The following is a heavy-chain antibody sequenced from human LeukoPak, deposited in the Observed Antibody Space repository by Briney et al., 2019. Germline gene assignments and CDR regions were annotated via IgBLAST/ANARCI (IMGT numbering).Heavy chain of an antibody. Sequence: GASVTVSCKASGYTFTTYYVHWVQQAPGQGLEWMGIINPSGGSTTYAQKFRGRLTMTRDMSTSTVYMELSSLRSEDTAVYYCARGSRPVYNLLTGKRYFDYWGQGTLLTVSS. D-gene: IGHD3-9*01. J-gene: IGHJ4*02. V-gene: IGHV1-46*01. CDR2: INPSGGST. CDR1: GYTFTTYY. CDR3: ARGSRPVYNLLTGKRYFDY.